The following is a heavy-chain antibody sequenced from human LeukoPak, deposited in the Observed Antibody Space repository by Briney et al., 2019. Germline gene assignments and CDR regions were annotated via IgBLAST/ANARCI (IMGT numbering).Heavy chain of an antibody. CDR1: GFTFSNYG. D-gene: IGHD2-21*02. V-gene: IGHV3-48*04. Sequence: TGGSLRLSCAASGFTFSNYGMNWVRQAPGRGLEWAPYISTRSGTIYYADSVKGRFTISRDNAQNSLYLQMNSLRAEDTAVYYCARSHIVEVTAGDYWGQGTLVTVSS. CDR3: ARSHIVEVTAGDY. J-gene: IGHJ4*02. CDR2: ISTRSGTI.